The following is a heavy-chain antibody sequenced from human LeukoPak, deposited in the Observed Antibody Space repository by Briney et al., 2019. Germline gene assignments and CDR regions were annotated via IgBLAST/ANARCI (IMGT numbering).Heavy chain of an antibody. CDR1: GFTFSSYA. Sequence: GGSLRLSCAASGFTFSSYAMSWVRQAPGKGLEWVSAISGSGGSTYYADSVKGRFTISRDKSKNTLYLQMNSLRAEDTAVYYCAKDPDYYDSSGYYYDDYWGQGTLVTVSS. D-gene: IGHD3-22*01. V-gene: IGHV3-23*01. CDR2: ISGSGGST. CDR3: AKDPDYYDSSGYYYDDY. J-gene: IGHJ4*02.